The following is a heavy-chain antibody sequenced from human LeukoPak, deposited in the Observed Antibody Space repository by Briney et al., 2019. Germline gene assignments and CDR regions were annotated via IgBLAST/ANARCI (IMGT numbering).Heavy chain of an antibody. CDR1: GYTFTSYD. D-gene: IGHD3-9*01. V-gene: IGHV1-8*01. CDR2: MNPNSGNT. CDR3: ARGGLRYFDWLLTPNYNWFDP. Sequence: ASVKVSCKASGYTFTSYDINWVRQATGQGLEWMGWMNPNSGNTSYAQKFQGRVTMTRNTSISTAYMELSSLRSEDTAVYYCARGGLRYFDWLLTPNYNWFDPWGQGTLVTVSS. J-gene: IGHJ5*02.